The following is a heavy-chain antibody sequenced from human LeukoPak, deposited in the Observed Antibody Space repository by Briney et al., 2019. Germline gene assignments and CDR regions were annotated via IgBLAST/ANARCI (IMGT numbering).Heavy chain of an antibody. V-gene: IGHV1-8*01. Sequence: ASVKVCCEASGYTYTSYDINWVRQATGQGLEWMGWMNPNSGNTGYAQKFQGRVTMTRNTSISTAYMELSSLRSEDTAVYHCARRGPVAGTNGYWGQGTLVTVSS. CDR1: GYTYTSYD. CDR2: MNPNSGNT. D-gene: IGHD6-19*01. J-gene: IGHJ4*02. CDR3: ARRGPVAGTNGY.